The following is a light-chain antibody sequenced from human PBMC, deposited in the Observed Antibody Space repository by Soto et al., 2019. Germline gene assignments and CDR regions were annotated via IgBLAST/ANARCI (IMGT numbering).Light chain of an antibody. CDR1: QSITGY. J-gene: IGKJ3*01. Sequence: DIQMTQSPSSLSASVRDRVTITCRASQSITGYLNWYQQKPGKAPKLLIYGVSTLQGGVPSRFSGSGSVTDFTLTISSLQPEDFATYYCQQSYSAPFTFGPGSKVDIK. CDR3: QQSYSAPFT. V-gene: IGKV1-39*01. CDR2: GVS.